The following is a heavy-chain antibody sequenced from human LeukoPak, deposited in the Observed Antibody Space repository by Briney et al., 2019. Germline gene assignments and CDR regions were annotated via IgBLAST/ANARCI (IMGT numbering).Heavy chain of an antibody. CDR3: ARSMVRGVNYYYYYYYYMDV. CDR1: GFTFSDYY. V-gene: IGHV3-11*01. J-gene: IGHJ6*03. Sequence: SGGSLRLSCVASGFTFSDYYMSWIRQAPGKGLEWVSYISSSGSTIYYADSVKGRFTISRDNAKNSLYLQMNSLRAEDTAVYYCARSMVRGVNYYYYYYYYMDVWGKGTTVTISS. D-gene: IGHD3-10*01. CDR2: ISSSGSTI.